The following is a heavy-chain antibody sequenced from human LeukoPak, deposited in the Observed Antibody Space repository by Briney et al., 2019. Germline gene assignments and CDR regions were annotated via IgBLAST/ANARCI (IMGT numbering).Heavy chain of an antibody. CDR1: GFTFSSYS. V-gene: IGHV3-21*01. D-gene: IGHD4-17*01. Sequence: PGGSLRLSCAASGFTFSSYSMNWVRQAPGKGLEWVSSISSSSSYIYYADSVKGRFTISRDNAKNSLYLQMNSLRAEDTAVYYCARDSGDYLDAFDIWGRGTMVTVSS. CDR3: ARDSGDYLDAFDI. CDR2: ISSSSSYI. J-gene: IGHJ3*02.